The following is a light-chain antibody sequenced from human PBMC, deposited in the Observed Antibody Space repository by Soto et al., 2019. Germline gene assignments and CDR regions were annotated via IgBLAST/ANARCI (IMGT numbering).Light chain of an antibody. CDR1: QSIGGW. V-gene: IGKV1-5*03. CDR3: QEHNSYIPT. J-gene: IGKJ1*01. CDR2: EAS. Sequence: DIQMPQSPSTLSASVGDSFTITGRASQSIGGWLAWYQQKPGKATKLLIYEASVLQNGVPSRFSGSGSGTEFTLAIDSLQPDDFATYYCQEHNSYIPTFGTGNKVDIK.